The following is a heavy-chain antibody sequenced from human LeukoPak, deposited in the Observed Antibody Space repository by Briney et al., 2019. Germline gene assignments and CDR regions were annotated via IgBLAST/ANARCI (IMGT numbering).Heavy chain of an antibody. D-gene: IGHD3-22*01. J-gene: IGHJ5*02. CDR3: ARDRRYYYDSSGYYNWFDP. CDR2: IYHSGST. V-gene: IGHV4-4*02. CDR1: GGSISSSNW. Sequence: PSGTLSLTCAVSGGSISSSNWWSWVRQPPGKGLEWIGEIYHSGSTNYNPSLKSRVTISVDKSKNQFSLKLTSVTAADTAVYYCARDRRYYYDSSGYYNWFDPWGQGTLVTVSS.